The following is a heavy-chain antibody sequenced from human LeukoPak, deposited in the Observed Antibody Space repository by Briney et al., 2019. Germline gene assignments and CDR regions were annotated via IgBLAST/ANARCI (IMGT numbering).Heavy chain of an antibody. CDR3: AREGAPLLSSYFDH. CDR1: GYTFTAYY. D-gene: IGHD1-26*01. CDR2: INPNTGGT. J-gene: IGHJ4*02. V-gene: IGHV1-2*02. Sequence: GASVKVSCKASGYTFTAYYIHWVRQAPGQGLEWMGWINPNTGGTNFAQRFQGRVTMTRDTSINTAYMELSSLRSDDTAMYYCAREGAPLLSSYFDHWGQGTLVTVSS.